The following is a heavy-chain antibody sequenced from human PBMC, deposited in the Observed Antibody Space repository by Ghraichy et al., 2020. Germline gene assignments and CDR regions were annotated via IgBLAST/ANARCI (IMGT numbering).Heavy chain of an antibody. CDR1: GGSISSSSYY. V-gene: IGHV4-39*01. J-gene: IGHJ4*02. Sequence: SETLSLTCTISGGSISSSSYYWGWVRQPPGKGLEWIGNIYYSGSTYYNPSLKSRVTISVDTPKNQFSMKLSSVTAADTAVYYCARLEYYDILAGYYIPSYFDHWGQGTLVTVSS. D-gene: IGHD3-9*01. CDR3: ARLEYYDILAGYYIPSYFDH. CDR2: IYYSGST.